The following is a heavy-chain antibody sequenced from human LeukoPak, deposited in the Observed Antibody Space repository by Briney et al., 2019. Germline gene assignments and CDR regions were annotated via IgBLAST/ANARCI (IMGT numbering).Heavy chain of an antibody. J-gene: IGHJ4*02. CDR1: GFTFSSHG. V-gene: IGHV3-21*01. D-gene: IGHD4-17*01. Sequence: GGSLRLSCAASGFTFSSHGMYWVRQAPGKGLEWVSSITSSGSYIYYADSVKGRFTISRDNAKNSLYLQMNSLRAEDTALYYCARRYAVYGDYTRDHSIDYGGQGTLVTVS. CDR2: ITSSGSYI. CDR3: ARRYAVYGDYTRDHSIDY.